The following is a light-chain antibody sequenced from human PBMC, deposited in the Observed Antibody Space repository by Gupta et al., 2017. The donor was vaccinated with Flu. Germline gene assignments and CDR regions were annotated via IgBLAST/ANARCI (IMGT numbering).Light chain of an antibody. Sequence: ERATRPCRAQQTISSSFLAWYQQKPGQAPRLLIYCASSRATGIPDRFSGSGSGTDFTLTISRLEAEDLAVYYCQQSGSSPWTFGQGTQVEVK. CDR1: QTISSSF. V-gene: IGKV3-20*01. CDR2: CAS. CDR3: QQSGSSPWT. J-gene: IGKJ1*01.